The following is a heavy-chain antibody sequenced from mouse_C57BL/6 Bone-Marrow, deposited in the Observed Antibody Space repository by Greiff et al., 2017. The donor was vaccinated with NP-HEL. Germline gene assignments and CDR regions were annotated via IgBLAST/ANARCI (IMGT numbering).Heavy chain of an antibody. D-gene: IGHD1-1*01. J-gene: IGHJ3*01. V-gene: IGHV1-82*01. CDR3: ATYYGSTWFAY. CDR1: GYAFSSSW. CDR2: IYPGDGDT. Sequence: QVQLQQSGPELVKPGASVKISCKASGYAFSSSWMNWVKQRPGKGLEWIGRIYPGDGDTNYNGKFKGKATLTADKSSSTAYMQLSSLTSEDSAVYFCATYYGSTWFAYWGQGTLVTVSA.